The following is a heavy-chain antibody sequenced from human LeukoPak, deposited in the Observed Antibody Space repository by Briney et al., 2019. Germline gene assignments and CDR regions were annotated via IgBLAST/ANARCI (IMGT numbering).Heavy chain of an antibody. CDR3: APAVRDY. J-gene: IGHJ4*02. D-gene: IGHD3-16*02. CDR2: ISSSSSYI. CDR1: GFTFSSYS. V-gene: IGHV3-21*04. Sequence: GGSLRLSCAASGFTFSSYSMNWVRQAPGKGLEWVSSISSSSSYIYYADSVKGRFTISRDNSKNTLYLQMNSLRAEDTAVYYCAPAVRDYWGQGTLVTVSS.